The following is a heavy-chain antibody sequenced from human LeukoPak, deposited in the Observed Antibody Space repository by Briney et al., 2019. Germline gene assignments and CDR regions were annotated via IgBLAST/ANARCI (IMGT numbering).Heavy chain of an antibody. CDR1: GFTFNNYA. CDR3: AKDDYDFWSGYDY. D-gene: IGHD3-3*01. CDR2: ISGSGGST. V-gene: IGHV3-23*01. Sequence: PGGSLRLSCAASGFTFNNYAMSWVRQAPGKGLEWVSAISGSGGSTYYADSVKGRFTISRDNSKNTLYLQMNSLRAEDTAVYYCAKDDYDFWSGYDYWGQGTLVTVSS. J-gene: IGHJ4*02.